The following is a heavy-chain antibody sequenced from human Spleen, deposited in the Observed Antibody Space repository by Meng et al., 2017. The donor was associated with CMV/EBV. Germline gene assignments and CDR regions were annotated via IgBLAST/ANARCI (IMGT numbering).Heavy chain of an antibody. CDR3: VREHLPIFAVGLPGDY. V-gene: IGHV3-11*01. D-gene: IGHD3-3*01. CDR2: ISSSGATI. J-gene: IGHJ4*02. CDR1: GLTYSDAY. Sequence: SLKISCTVSGLTYSDAYMNWIRQAPGKGLEWLSSISSSGATITYADSVKGRFTISRDNAQNSLYLQMSGLRVDDTAVYYCVREHLPIFAVGLPGDYWGQGTLVTVSS.